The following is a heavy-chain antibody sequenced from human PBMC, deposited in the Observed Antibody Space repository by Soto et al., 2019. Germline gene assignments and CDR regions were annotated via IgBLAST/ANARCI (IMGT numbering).Heavy chain of an antibody. CDR1: GGSISSSNW. Sequence: QVQLQESGPGLVKPSGTLSLTCAVSGGSISSSNWWSWVRQPPGKGLEWIGEIYHSGSTNYNPSLKSRVTISVDKSKNQFSLKLSSVTAADTAVYSCARAPYRSSSGRAFDIWGQGTMVTVSS. CDR3: ARAPYRSSSGRAFDI. CDR2: IYHSGST. J-gene: IGHJ3*02. D-gene: IGHD6-6*01. V-gene: IGHV4-4*02.